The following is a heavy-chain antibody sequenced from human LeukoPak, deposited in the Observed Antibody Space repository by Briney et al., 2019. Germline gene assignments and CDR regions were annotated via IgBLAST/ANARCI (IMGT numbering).Heavy chain of an antibody. Sequence: SETLSLTCAVYGGSFSGNYWSWIRQPPGKGLEWIGEIDHSGSFNYSPSLKNRVTISVDTSKNQFSLKLSSVTAADTAVYYCARGGFGELNYWGQGTLVTVSS. J-gene: IGHJ4*02. D-gene: IGHD3-10*01. CDR3: ARGGFGELNY. CDR2: IDHSGSF. V-gene: IGHV4-34*01. CDR1: GGSFSGNY.